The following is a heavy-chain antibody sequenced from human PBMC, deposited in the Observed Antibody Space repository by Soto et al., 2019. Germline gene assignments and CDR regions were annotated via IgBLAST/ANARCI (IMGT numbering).Heavy chain of an antibody. V-gene: IGHV4-59*01. CDR1: GDSISSSY. Sequence: QVQLQESGPGLVKPSETLSLTCTVSGDSISSSYWSWIRQPPGKGLEWIGYIYYSGSTDYNPSLKSRFTTSVDTSKNQFSLKLSSVTAADTAVYYCAREGYGEDYWYFDLWGRGTLVTVSS. CDR2: IYYSGST. CDR3: AREGYGEDYWYFDL. D-gene: IGHD4-17*01. J-gene: IGHJ2*01.